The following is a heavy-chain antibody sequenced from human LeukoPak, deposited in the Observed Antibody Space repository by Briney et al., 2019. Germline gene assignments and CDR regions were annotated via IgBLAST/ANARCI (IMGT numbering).Heavy chain of an antibody. CDR2: ILYDGSNK. CDR3: ARDRLLFYGSQTVGQDNWFDP. V-gene: IGHV3-30-3*01. Sequence: GGSLRLSCTASGFTFSSYSMHWVRQAPGKGLEWVAVILYDGSNKNYAESVKGRFTISRDNSKNTLYLQMKSLRPEDTAVYYCARDRLLFYGSQTVGQDNWFDPWGQGTLVTVSS. D-gene: IGHD3-10*01. CDR1: GFTFSSYS. J-gene: IGHJ5*02.